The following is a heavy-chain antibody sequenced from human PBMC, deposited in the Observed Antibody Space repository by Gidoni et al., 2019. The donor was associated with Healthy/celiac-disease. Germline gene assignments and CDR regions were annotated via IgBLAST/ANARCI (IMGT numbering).Heavy chain of an antibody. CDR1: GFTFRNAW. V-gene: IGHV3-15*01. CDR2: IKSKTDGGTT. CDR3: TTDVDTAMAFDY. D-gene: IGHD5-18*01. J-gene: IGHJ4*02. Sequence: EVQLLESGGGLVKPGGSLRLSCAASGFTFRNAWMSWVRQAPGKGLEWVGRIKSKTDGGTTDYAAPVKGRFTISRDDSKNTLYLQMNSLKTEDTAVYYCTTDVDTAMAFDYWGQGTLVTVSS.